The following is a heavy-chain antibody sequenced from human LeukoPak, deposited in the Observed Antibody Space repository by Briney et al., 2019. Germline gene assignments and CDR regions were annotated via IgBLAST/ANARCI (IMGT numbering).Heavy chain of an antibody. CDR3: ARGRGWLEDY. V-gene: IGHV3-7*05. CDR2: IKQDGSEK. J-gene: IGHJ4*02. CDR1: GFTFSNYW. D-gene: IGHD5-12*01. Sequence: GGSLRLSCAASGFTFSNYWMNWVRQAPGKGLEWVANIKQDGSEKNYVDSVKGRFTISRDNAKSSLFLQMNSLRADDTAVYYCARGRGWLEDYWGQGTLVTVSS.